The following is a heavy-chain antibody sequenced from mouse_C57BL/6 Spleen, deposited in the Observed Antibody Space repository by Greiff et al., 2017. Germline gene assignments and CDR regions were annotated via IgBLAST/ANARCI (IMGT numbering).Heavy chain of an antibody. CDR1: GFTFSSYT. CDR2: ISGGGGNT. D-gene: IGHD1-1*01. Sequence: EVKLMESGGGLVKPGGSLKLSCAASGFTFSSYTMSWVRQTPEKRLEWVATISGGGGNTYYPDSVKGRFTIYRDNAKNTLYLQMSSLRSEDTALYYCARQAPITAEAWGTGTTVTVSS. V-gene: IGHV5-9*01. J-gene: IGHJ1*03. CDR3: ARQAPITAEA.